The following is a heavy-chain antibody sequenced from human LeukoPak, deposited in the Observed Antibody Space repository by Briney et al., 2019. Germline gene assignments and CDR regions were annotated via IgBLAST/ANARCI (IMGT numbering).Heavy chain of an antibody. J-gene: IGHJ6*03. CDR2: MNPNSGNT. V-gene: IGHV1-8*03. Sequence: ASVKVSCKASGYTSTSYDINWVRQATGQGLEWMGWMNPNSGNTGYAQKFQGRVTITRNTSISTAYMELSSLRSEDTAVYYCARQSSSRFHYYYMDVWGKGTTVTVSS. CDR1: GYTSTSYD. CDR3: ARQSSSRFHYYYMDV. D-gene: IGHD6-6*01.